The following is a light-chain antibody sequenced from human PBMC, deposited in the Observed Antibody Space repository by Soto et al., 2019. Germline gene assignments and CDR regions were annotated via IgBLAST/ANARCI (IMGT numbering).Light chain of an antibody. J-gene: IGKJ4*01. V-gene: IGKV3-20*01. CDR2: GAS. Sequence: IVLTQSPGTLSLSQGERATLSCRASQSVSSGYLAWYQQKPGQAPRLLIYGASSRATGIPDRFSGSGSGTEFTLAISSLQPEDSATYYCQQSFSTPQTFGGGTKV. CDR1: QSVSSGY. CDR3: QQSFSTPQT.